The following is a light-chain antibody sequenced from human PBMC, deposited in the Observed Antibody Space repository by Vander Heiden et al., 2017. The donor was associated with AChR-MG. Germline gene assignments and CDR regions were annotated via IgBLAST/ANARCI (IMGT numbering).Light chain of an antibody. CDR3: QAGDSATVV. CDR1: KVGGID. Sequence: SYELTQPPSMSVSPGPTASIPCSGDKVGGIDASWYQQKPGQSPVLVIYQDTKRPSGIPERFSGSNSGNTATLTISGTQAMDEADYYCQAGDSATVVFGGGTKLTIL. V-gene: IGLV3-1*01. J-gene: IGLJ2*01. CDR2: QDT.